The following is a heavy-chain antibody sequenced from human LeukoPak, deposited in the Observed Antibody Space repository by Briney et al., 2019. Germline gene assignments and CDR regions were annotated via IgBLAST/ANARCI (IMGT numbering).Heavy chain of an antibody. CDR3: ARVGAMDRGGVVIRRYYYYYYMDV. Sequence: GGSLRLSCAASGFTFSSYSMNWVRQAPGKGLEWVSSISSSSSYIYYADSAKGRFTISRDNAKNSLYLQMNSLRAEDTAVYYCARVGAMDRGGVVIRRYYYYYYMDVWGKGTTVTVSS. D-gene: IGHD3-3*01. CDR2: ISSSSSYI. CDR1: GFTFSSYS. V-gene: IGHV3-21*01. J-gene: IGHJ6*03.